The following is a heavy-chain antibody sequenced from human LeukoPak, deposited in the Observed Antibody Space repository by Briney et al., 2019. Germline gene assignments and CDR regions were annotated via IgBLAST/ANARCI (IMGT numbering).Heavy chain of an antibody. V-gene: IGHV3-30-3*01. D-gene: IGHD5/OR15-5a*01. CDR1: GFTFSNYA. J-gene: IGHJ1*01. Sequence: GGSLRLSCATSGFTFSNYAIHWVRQAPGKGLEWVADISFDGDNENYADSVRGRFMIARDHSKNIVYLQMNSLTIEDTAVYYCAREPSGNFGQLVSSAEYFQHWGQGTRVTVSS. CDR3: AREPSGNFGQLVSSAEYFQH. CDR2: ISFDGDNE.